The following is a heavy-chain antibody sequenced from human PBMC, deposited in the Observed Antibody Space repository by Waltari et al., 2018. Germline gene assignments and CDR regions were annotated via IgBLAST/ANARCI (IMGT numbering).Heavy chain of an antibody. D-gene: IGHD2-21*01. V-gene: IGHV3-30*18. CDR2: ISYDGSDK. CDR1: GFTFVSPA. Sequence: QVEVVESGGGVVQPGGSLRLPCATSGFTFVSPARHWVRQAPGKGLEWVALISYDGSDKKYADSVRGRFTISRDNFKNMIYLQMNSLRSDDTAIYYCAKSTTGDAFSAFDHWGQGTLVTASS. J-gene: IGHJ4*02. CDR3: AKSTTGDAFSAFDH.